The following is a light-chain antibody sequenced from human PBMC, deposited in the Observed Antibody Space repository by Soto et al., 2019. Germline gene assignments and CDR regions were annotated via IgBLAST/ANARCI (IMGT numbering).Light chain of an antibody. V-gene: IGKV1-5*03. J-gene: IGKJ1*01. CDR2: KAS. CDR3: QQYTSPPWT. Sequence: DIQMTQSPSTLSASVGDRVTITCRASQSITPWLAWYQQKPGKAPNLLIYKASSLESGVPSRFSGSGSGTEFTLTISSLQSDDFASYYCQQYTSPPWTFGQGTKVDIK. CDR1: QSITPW.